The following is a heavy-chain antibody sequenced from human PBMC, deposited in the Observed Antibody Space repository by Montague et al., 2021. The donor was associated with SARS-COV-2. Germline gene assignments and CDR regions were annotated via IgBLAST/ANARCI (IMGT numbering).Heavy chain of an antibody. CDR2: IYHTGST. J-gene: IGHJ3*02. D-gene: IGHD3-22*01. CDR1: GDSISNYY. CDR3: ARVRGITMIVVVIAGAFDI. V-gene: IGHV4-59*04. Sequence: SETLSLTCAVSGDSISNYYWSWIRQAPGRGLEWIGYIYHTGSTYYNPSLKSRVTMSVDKSNNLFSLELSSVTAVDTAVYYCARVRGITMIVVVIAGAFDIWGQGTMVTVSS.